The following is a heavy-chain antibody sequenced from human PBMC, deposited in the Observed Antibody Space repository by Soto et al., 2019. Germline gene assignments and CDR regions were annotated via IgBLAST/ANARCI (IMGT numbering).Heavy chain of an antibody. CDR3: ARLTIAAAGTLYYYGTDV. CDR2: IDPSDSYT. J-gene: IGHJ6*02. D-gene: IGHD6-13*01. V-gene: IGHV5-10-1*01. Sequence: GESLKISCKGSGYSFTSYWISWVRQMPGKGLEWMGRIDPSDSYTNYSPSFQGHVTISADKSISTAYLQWSSLKASDTAMYYCARLTIAAAGTLYYYGTDVRGQGTKVPVS. CDR1: GYSFTSYW.